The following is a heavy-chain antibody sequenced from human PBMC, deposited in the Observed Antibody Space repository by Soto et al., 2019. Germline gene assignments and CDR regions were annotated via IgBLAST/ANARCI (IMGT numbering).Heavy chain of an antibody. D-gene: IGHD2-2*01. Sequence: QVQLQQWGAGLLKPSETLSLTCAVYGGSFSGYYWSWIRQPPGKGLEWIGEINHSGSTNYNPSLKSRVTISVDTSKNQFSLKLSSVTAADTAVYYCARPRSRLGYCSSTSCFLGSGRAFDIWGQGTMVTVSS. J-gene: IGHJ3*02. CDR3: ARPRSRLGYCSSTSCFLGSGRAFDI. CDR2: INHSGST. V-gene: IGHV4-34*01. CDR1: GGSFSGYY.